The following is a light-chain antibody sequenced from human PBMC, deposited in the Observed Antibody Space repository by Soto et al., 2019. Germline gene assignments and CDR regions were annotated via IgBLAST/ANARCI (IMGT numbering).Light chain of an antibody. CDR1: QSVSIN. CDR3: QQYSNWPPVT. J-gene: IGKJ4*01. CDR2: GAS. Sequence: EIVMTQSPATLSVSPGERATLSCRASQSVSINLAWYQQKPGQAPRLLIYGASTRATGFPARFSGSGSGTDFTLTINRLQSEDSAVYYCQQYSNWPPVTFGGGTKVDIK. V-gene: IGKV3-15*01.